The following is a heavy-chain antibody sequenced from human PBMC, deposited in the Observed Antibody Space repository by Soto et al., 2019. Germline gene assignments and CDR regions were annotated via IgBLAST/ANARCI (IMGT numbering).Heavy chain of an antibody. CDR1: GFSFSSHA. Sequence: QVQLVESGGGVVQPGRSLRLSCTASGFSFSSHAMHWVRQAPGKGLEWLAVISYDGGNKYYVDSVKGRFSVSRDNSKNTLDMQMNSLRDEYTAVYYCARNMDTPTDDYYYYGMDGWGQGTTVTV. V-gene: IGHV3-30*03. CDR3: ARNMDTPTDDYYYYGMDG. CDR2: ISYDGGNK. D-gene: IGHD5-18*01. J-gene: IGHJ6*02.